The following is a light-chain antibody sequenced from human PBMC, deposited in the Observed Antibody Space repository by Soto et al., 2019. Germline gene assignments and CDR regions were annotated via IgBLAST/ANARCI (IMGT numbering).Light chain of an antibody. J-gene: IGLJ2*01. Sequence: QPVLTQSPSASASLGASVKLTCTLSSGHSTYAIAWHQQQPEKGPRFLMKVNSDGSHIKGDGIPDCFSGSSTGSERYLTISSLQSVGEADYYCQTWDTCIQKVFGVGTQLTVL. CDR2: VNSDGSH. CDR1: SGHSTYA. CDR3: QTWDTCIQKV. V-gene: IGLV4-69*01.